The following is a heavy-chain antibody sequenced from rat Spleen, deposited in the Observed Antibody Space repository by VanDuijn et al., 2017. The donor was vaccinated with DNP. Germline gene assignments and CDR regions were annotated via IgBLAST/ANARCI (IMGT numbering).Heavy chain of an antibody. Sequence: EVQLVETGGGLVQPGRSLKPSCVVSGFTFSDYHMAWARQALKRGLEWVATIIYDGSRTFYRDSVKGRFILARDNAKNTLYLHMDSLRSEDTATYYCATQAPIYNNEQFHFDYWGEGVMVTVSS. CDR1: GFTFSDYH. V-gene: IGHV5S10*01. CDR3: ATQAPIYNNEQFHFDY. CDR2: IIYDGSRT. D-gene: IGHD1-10*01. J-gene: IGHJ2*01.